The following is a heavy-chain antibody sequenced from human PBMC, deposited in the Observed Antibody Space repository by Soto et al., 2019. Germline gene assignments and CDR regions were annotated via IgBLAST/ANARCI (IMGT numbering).Heavy chain of an antibody. CDR1: GYTFTTYG. CDR2: ISAYNGNT. D-gene: IGHD4-17*01. J-gene: IGHJ6*02. CDR3: ARSGDPVDYFYYYGMDV. V-gene: IGHV1-18*01. Sequence: GASVKVSCEACGYTFTTYGISWVRQAPGQGLEWMGWISAYNGNTNYALKFQGRVTMTTDTSTSTAYMELRSLRSDDTAVYYCARSGDPVDYFYYYGMDVWGQGTTVTVSS.